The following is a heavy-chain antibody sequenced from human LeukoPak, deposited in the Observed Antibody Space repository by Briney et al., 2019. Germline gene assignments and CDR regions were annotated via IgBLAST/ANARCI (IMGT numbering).Heavy chain of an antibody. J-gene: IGHJ3*02. CDR1: GITLSTYW. CDR3: ARDQGAFDM. V-gene: IGHV3-7*05. CDR2: IKQDGSEK. Sequence: GGSLRLSCAGSGITLSTYWMSWIRQAPGKGLEWVGNIKQDGSEKYFVDSLRGRFTIFRDNAKNSLFLQMNSLRAEDTAAYYCARDQGAFDMWGQGTMVTVSS.